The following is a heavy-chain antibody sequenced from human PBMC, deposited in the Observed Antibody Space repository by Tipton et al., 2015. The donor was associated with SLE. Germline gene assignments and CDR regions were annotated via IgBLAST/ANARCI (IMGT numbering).Heavy chain of an antibody. D-gene: IGHD6-13*01. CDR1: GFIFTSRA. CDR3: ATDSTRWYRGGNFLDY. Sequence: GSLRLSCAASGFIFTSRAMSWVRQAPGKGLEWVSAIGTHGSTYYADSVKGRFTISRDNSKNTLYLQMNGLRAEDTALYYCATDSTRWYRGGNFLDYWGQGTLVTVSS. V-gene: IGHV3-23*01. J-gene: IGHJ4*02. CDR2: IGTHGST.